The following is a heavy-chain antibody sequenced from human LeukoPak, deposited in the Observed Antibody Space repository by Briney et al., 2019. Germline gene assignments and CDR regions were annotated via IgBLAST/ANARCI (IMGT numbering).Heavy chain of an antibody. Sequence: GSSLKVCCKASGGTFSSYAISWVRQAPGQGLEWMGRIIPIFGTANYAQKFQGRVTITTDESTSTAYMELSSLRSEDTAVYYCARDRGIVGVLTGWFDPWGQGTLVTVSS. V-gene: IGHV1-69*05. CDR1: GGTFSSYA. CDR3: ARDRGIVGVLTGWFDP. J-gene: IGHJ5*02. D-gene: IGHD1-26*01. CDR2: IIPIFGTA.